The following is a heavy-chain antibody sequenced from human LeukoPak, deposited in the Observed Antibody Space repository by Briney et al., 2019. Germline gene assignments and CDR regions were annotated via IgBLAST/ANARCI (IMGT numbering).Heavy chain of an antibody. J-gene: IGHJ4*02. CDR2: INPNSGGT. D-gene: IGHD4-23*01. Sequence: ASVKVSCKASGYTFTGYYIHWVRQAPGQGLEWMGWINPNSGGTNYAPKFQGRVTMTRDTSISTAYMELSGLRSDDTAVYYCARDGHGGNSFDYWGQGTLVTVSS. CDR1: GYTFTGYY. V-gene: IGHV1-2*02. CDR3: ARDGHGGNSFDY.